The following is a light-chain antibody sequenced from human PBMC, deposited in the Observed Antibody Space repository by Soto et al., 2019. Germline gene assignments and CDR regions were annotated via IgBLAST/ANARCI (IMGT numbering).Light chain of an antibody. CDR3: ASYRSANSLVV. CDR2: EVT. CDR1: SRDIGNYNY. V-gene: IGLV2-14*01. J-gene: IGLJ1*01. Sequence: QSVLTQPASVSGSPGQSITISCTGTSRDIGNYNYVSWYQHHPGKAPKRMIYEVTSRPSGVSDRFSGSKSGMTASLTISGLHPEDEADYFCASYRSANSLVVFGNGTKVTVL.